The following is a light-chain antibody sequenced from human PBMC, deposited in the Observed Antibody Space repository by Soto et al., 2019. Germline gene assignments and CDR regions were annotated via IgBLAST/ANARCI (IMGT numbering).Light chain of an antibody. CDR1: QSVRSN. CDR3: QHYNNLWG. V-gene: IGKV3-15*01. J-gene: IGKJ4*01. CDR2: GAS. Sequence: EIVMTQSPATLSVSPGERVTLSCRASQSVRSNLAWYQQKPGQVPRVLIYGASTRAIGIPDRFSGSGSGTEFTLTISSLQSEDFAVYYCQHYNNLWGFGGGTKVYIK.